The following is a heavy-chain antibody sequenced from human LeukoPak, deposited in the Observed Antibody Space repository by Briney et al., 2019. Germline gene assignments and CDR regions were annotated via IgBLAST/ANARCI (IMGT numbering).Heavy chain of an antibody. Sequence: PGGSLRLSCAASAFTFSDYYMSWIRQAPGKGLEWGSSISSSSSYIYYADSVKGRFTISRDNAKNSLYLQMNSLRAEDTAVYYCARVRVRGPLWPPNYYGMDVWGKATTVTVSS. CDR1: AFTFSDYY. D-gene: IGHD3-10*01. V-gene: IGHV3-11*06. CDR3: ARVRVRGPLWPPNYYGMDV. CDR2: ISSSSSYI. J-gene: IGHJ6*04.